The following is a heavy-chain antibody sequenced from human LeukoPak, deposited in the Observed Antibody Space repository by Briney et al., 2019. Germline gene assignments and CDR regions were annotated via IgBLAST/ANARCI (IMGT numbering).Heavy chain of an antibody. CDR3: ARRPYYCMDV. Sequence: PSETLSLTCTVSGGSISSSTYYWGWIRQPPGKGLEWIGTIYYSGTTYYNPSLKSRVTISVDTSKNQFSLKLTSVTAADTAVYYCARRPYYCMDVWGKGTTVTVSS. J-gene: IGHJ6*03. CDR1: GGSISSSTYY. V-gene: IGHV4-39*01. CDR2: IYYSGTT.